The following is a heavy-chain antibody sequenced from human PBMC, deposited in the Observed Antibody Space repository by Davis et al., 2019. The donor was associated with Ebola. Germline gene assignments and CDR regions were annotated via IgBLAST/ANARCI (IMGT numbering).Heavy chain of an antibody. Sequence: GESLKISCKGSGYSFTSYWIGWVRQMPGKGLEWMGIIYPGESDTRYSPSFQCQVTISADKSISTAYLQWSSLKASDTAMYYWARGMVQGVNWFDPWGQGTLVTVSS. CDR3: ARGMVQGVNWFDP. J-gene: IGHJ5*02. D-gene: IGHD3-10*01. CDR2: IYPGESDT. V-gene: IGHV5-51*01. CDR1: GYSFTSYW.